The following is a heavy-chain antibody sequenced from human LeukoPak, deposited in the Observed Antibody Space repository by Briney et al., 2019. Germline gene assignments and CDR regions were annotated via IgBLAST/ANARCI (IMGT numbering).Heavy chain of an antibody. D-gene: IGHD3-22*01. V-gene: IGHV3-30-3*01. Sequence: PGRPLRLSCAASGFTFSSYAMHWVRQAPGKGLEWVAVISYDGSNKYYADSVKGRFTISRDNSKNTLYLQMNSLRAEDTAVYYCARGEADSSGYYSPGFFDYWGQGTLVTVSS. CDR1: GFTFSSYA. J-gene: IGHJ4*02. CDR2: ISYDGSNK. CDR3: ARGEADSSGYYSPGFFDY.